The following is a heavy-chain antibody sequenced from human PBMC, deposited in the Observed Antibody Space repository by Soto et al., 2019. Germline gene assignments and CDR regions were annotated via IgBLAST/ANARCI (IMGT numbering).Heavy chain of an antibody. J-gene: IGHJ4*02. CDR2: ISSGSTTI. CDR3: AREAAGDFIDY. Sequence: EVQLVESGGGLVQPGGSLRLSCAASGFTFSYYSMNWVRQAPGKGLEWVSYISSGSTTIYYVESVKGRCTISRDNGKNSLYLQMNSLRAEDTAVYYCAREAAGDFIDYWGQGTLVTVSS. D-gene: IGHD3-16*01. V-gene: IGHV3-48*01. CDR1: GFTFSYYS.